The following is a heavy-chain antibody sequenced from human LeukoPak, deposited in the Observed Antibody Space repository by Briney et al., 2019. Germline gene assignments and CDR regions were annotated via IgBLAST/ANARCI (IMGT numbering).Heavy chain of an antibody. J-gene: IGHJ5*02. V-gene: IGHV3-48*03. Sequence: GGSLRLSCAASGFTFSSYEMNWVRQAPGQGLEWVSYISSSSSTIYYADSVKGRFTISRDNAKNSLYLQMNSLRAEDTAVYYCARVNYYGSGSYYENWFDPWGQGTLVTVSS. CDR1: GFTFSSYE. CDR2: ISSSSSTI. CDR3: ARVNYYGSGSYYENWFDP. D-gene: IGHD3-10*01.